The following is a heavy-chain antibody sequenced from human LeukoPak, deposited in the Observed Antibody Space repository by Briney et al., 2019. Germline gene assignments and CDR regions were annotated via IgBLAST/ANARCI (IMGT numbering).Heavy chain of an antibody. CDR3: ARGPGIVGATRYFDY. Sequence: SETLSLTCTVSGGSISSYYWSWIRQPPGKGLEWIGYIYYSGSTNYNPSLKSRVTISVDTSKNQFSLKLSSVTAADTAVYYCARGPGIVGATRYFDYWGQGTLVTVSS. V-gene: IGHV4-59*12. CDR1: GGSISSYY. CDR2: IYYSGST. D-gene: IGHD1-26*01. J-gene: IGHJ4*02.